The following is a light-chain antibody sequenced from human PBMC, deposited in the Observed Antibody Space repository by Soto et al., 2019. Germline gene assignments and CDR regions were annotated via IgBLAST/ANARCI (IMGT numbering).Light chain of an antibody. Sequence: YELTQPPSVSVAPGQTARITCGGTNIGSKSVHWYQQKPGQAPVLVVYDDSDRPSGLPERFSGSNSGNTATLTISRVEAGDEADYYCQVWDSSSDHVVFGGGTKLTVL. CDR1: NIGSKS. CDR3: QVWDSSSDHVV. V-gene: IGLV3-21*02. J-gene: IGLJ2*01. CDR2: DDS.